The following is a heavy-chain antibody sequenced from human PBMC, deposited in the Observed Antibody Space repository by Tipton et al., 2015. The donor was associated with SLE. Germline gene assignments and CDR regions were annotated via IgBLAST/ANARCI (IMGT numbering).Heavy chain of an antibody. Sequence: TLSLTCTVYGGSFSGYYWSWIRQPPGKGLEWIGEINHSGSTNYNPSLKSRVTISVDTSKNQFSLKLSSVTAADTAVYYCARERGTYYYDSSGYPTPYFDYWGQGTLVTVSS. CDR1: GGSFSGYY. CDR3: ARERGTYYYDSSGYPTPYFDY. V-gene: IGHV4-34*01. D-gene: IGHD3-22*01. J-gene: IGHJ4*02. CDR2: INHSGST.